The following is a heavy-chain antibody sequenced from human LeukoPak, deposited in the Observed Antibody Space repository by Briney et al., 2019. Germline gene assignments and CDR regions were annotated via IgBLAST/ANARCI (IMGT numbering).Heavy chain of an antibody. V-gene: IGHV1-18*01. CDR2: ISAYNANT. Sequence: ASVKVSCKASGYTFTNYGISWVRQAPGQGLEWMGWISAYNANTNYAQKLQGRVTMTTDTFTSTAYMELSRLRSDDTAVYYCARGVYYLNPPRLGAFDIWGQGTMVTVSS. J-gene: IGHJ3*02. CDR1: GYTFTNYG. CDR3: ARGVYYLNPPRLGAFDI. D-gene: IGHD2-8*01.